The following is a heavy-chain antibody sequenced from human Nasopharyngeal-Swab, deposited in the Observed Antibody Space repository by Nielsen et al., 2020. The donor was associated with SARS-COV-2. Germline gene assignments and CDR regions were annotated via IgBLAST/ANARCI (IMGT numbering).Heavy chain of an antibody. Sequence: GESLKISCAASGFIFSDYAMNWVRRAPRKGLEWVSGMTGSGESTYYADSVKGRFAISRDNSKNTLYLQTNNLRAEDTAVYFCVKGDTATSDYYYGMDVWGQGTTVTVSS. J-gene: IGHJ6*02. CDR2: MTGSGEST. CDR1: GFIFSDYA. D-gene: IGHD5-18*01. V-gene: IGHV3-23*01. CDR3: VKGDTATSDYYYGMDV.